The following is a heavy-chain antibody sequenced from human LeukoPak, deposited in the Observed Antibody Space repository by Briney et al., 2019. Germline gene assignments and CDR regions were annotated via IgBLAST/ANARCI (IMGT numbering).Heavy chain of an antibody. CDR2: IIPIFGTA. Sequence: GASVKVSCKASGGTFSSYAISWVRQAPGQGLEWMGGIIPIFGTANYAQKFQGRVTITTDESTSTAYMELSSLRSEDTAVYYCARDLPDYGGNSVLDYWGHGTLVTVSS. D-gene: IGHD4-23*01. J-gene: IGHJ4*01. CDR1: GGTFSSYA. V-gene: IGHV1-69*05. CDR3: ARDLPDYGGNSVLDY.